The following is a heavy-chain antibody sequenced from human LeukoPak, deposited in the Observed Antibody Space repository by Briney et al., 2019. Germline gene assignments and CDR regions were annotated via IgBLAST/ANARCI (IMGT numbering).Heavy chain of an antibody. D-gene: IGHD2-2*02. CDR1: GYSISSSNW. J-gene: IGHJ6*02. CDR2: IYYSGSI. CDR3: ARTMSSSHTVYGMDV. V-gene: IGHV4-28*05. Sequence: SETLSLTCAVSGYSISSSNWWGWIRQPPGKGLEWIGYIYYSGSIYYNPSLKSRVTMSVDTSKNQFSLKLSSVTAVDTAVYYCARTMSSSHTVYGMDVWGQGTTVTVSS.